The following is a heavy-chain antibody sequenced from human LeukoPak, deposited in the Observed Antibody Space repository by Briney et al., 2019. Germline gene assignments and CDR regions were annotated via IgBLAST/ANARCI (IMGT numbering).Heavy chain of an antibody. CDR2: IYYSGST. D-gene: IGHD3-22*01. Sequence: SETLSLTCTVSGGSISSYYWSWIRQPPGEGLEWIGYIYYSGSTNYNPSLKSRVTISVDTSKNQFSLKLSSVTAADTAVYYCARTPRIDYDSSGYYFDFWGQGTLVTVSS. CDR1: GGSISSYY. V-gene: IGHV4-59*01. CDR3: ARTPRIDYDSSGYYFDF. J-gene: IGHJ4*02.